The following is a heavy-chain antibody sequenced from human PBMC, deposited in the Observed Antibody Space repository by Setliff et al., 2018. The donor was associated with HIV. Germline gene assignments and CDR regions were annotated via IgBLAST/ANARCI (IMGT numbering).Heavy chain of an antibody. V-gene: IGHV1-69*05. Sequence: ASVKVSCKASGKTLSVHPISWVRQAPGRGLEWMGGIIPAFGRANYAQKFQGRVTITTDESTTTVFMELTGLRSEDTAVYYCAKDRWDSGGYYYYGMDVWGQGTTVTVSS. D-gene: IGHD3-10*01. CDR2: IIPAFGRA. CDR3: AKDRWDSGGYYYYGMDV. J-gene: IGHJ6*02. CDR1: GKTLSVHP.